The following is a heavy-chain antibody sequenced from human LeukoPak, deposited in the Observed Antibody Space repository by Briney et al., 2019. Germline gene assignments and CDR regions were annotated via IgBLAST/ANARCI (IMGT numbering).Heavy chain of an antibody. J-gene: IGHJ4*02. Sequence: ASVKVSCKASGYTFTSYAMHWVRQAPGQRLEWMGWINAGNGNTKYPQKFQGRVTITRDTSASTAYMELSSLRSEDTAVYYCARDSHYGNFDYWGQGTLVTVSS. CDR3: ARDSHYGNFDY. D-gene: IGHD3-10*01. CDR1: GYTFTSYA. V-gene: IGHV1-3*01. CDR2: INAGNGNT.